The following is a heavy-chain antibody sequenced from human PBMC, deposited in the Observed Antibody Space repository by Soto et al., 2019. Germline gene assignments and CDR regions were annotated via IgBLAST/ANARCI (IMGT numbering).Heavy chain of an antibody. V-gene: IGHV6-1*01. Sequence: PSQTLSLTCAISGDSVSSNSAAWNWIRQSPSRGLEWLGRTYYRSKWYNDYAVSVKSRITINPDTSKNQFSLQLNPVTPEDTAVYYCARDRLWFGEFTQAYYYYYGMDVWGQGTTVTVSS. J-gene: IGHJ6*02. CDR3: ARDRLWFGEFTQAYYYYYGMDV. CDR1: GDSVSSNSAA. D-gene: IGHD3-10*01. CDR2: TYYRSKWYN.